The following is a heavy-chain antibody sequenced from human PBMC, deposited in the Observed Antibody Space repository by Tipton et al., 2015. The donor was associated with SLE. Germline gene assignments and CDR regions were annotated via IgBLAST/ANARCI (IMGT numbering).Heavy chain of an antibody. J-gene: IGHJ6*02. V-gene: IGHV4-59*01. Sequence: TLSLTCTVSGGSISSYYWSWIRQPPGKGLEWIGYIYYSGSTNYNPSLKSRVTISVDTSKNQFSLKLSSVTAADTAVYYCARGGVRGMDVWGQGTTVTVSS. D-gene: IGHD3-16*01. CDR1: GGSISSYY. CDR3: ARGGVRGMDV. CDR2: IYYSGST.